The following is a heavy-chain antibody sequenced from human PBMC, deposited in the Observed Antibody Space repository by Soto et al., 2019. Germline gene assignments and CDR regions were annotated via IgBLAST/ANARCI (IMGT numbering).Heavy chain of an antibody. D-gene: IGHD3-3*01. CDR1: GFTFSSYA. Sequence: PGGSLRLSCAASGFTFSSYAMHWVRQAPGKGLEWVAVISYDGSNKYYADSVKGRFTISRDNSKNTLYLQMNSLRADDTAVYYCARDLDTIFGVVIIGSGMDVWGQGTTVTVSS. CDR3: ARDLDTIFGVVIIGSGMDV. J-gene: IGHJ6*02. V-gene: IGHV3-30-3*01. CDR2: ISYDGSNK.